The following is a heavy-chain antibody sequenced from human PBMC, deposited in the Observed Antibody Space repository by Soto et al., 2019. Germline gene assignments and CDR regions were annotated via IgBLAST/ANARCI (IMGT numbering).Heavy chain of an antibody. CDR1: GGTFSSYA. J-gene: IGHJ1*01. D-gene: IGHD3-22*01. Sequence: ASVKVSCKASGGTFSSYAISWVRQAPGQGLEWMGGIIPIFGTANYAQKFQGRVTITADESTSTAYMELSSLRSEDTDVYYCARGGITYYYDSSGYPKYFQHWGQGTLVTVSS. CDR2: IIPIFGTA. V-gene: IGHV1-69*13. CDR3: ARGGITYYYDSSGYPKYFQH.